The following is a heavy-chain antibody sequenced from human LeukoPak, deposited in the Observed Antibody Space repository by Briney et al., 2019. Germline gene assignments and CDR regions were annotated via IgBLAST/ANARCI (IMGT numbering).Heavy chain of an antibody. V-gene: IGHV4-59*01. Sequence: PSETLSLTYTVSGGSFSSYYWSWIRQPSGKGLEWIGYIYYSGSTNYNPSLKSRVTISLDTSKNQFSLKLSSVTAADTAVYYCVRAVGPVGGYDSPWGQGTLVTVSS. CDR3: VRAVGPVGGYDSP. J-gene: IGHJ5*02. CDR1: GGSFSSYY. CDR2: IYYSGST. D-gene: IGHD5-12*01.